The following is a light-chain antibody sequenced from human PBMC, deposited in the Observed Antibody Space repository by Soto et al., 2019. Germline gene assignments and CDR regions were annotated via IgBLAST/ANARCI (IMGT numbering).Light chain of an antibody. CDR1: SGGIASDY. CDR2: EDN. J-gene: IGLJ2*01. Sequence: NFMLTQPHSVSESPGKTVTISCTRSSGGIASDYVQWYQQRPGSAPTTVIYEDNQRPSGVPDRFSGSIDRSSNSASLTISGLKTEDEADYYCQSYDSSNHVVFGGGTKLTVL. V-gene: IGLV6-57*04. CDR3: QSYDSSNHVV.